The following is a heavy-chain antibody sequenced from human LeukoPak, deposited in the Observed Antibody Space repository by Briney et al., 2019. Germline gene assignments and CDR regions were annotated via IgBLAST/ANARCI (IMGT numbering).Heavy chain of an antibody. CDR1: GGSISRYY. D-gene: IGHD6-13*01. Sequence: PETLSLTCTVSGGSISRYYWSWIRQPPGKGLEWIGYIYYSGSTNYNPSLKSRVTISVDTSKNQFSLKLSSVTAADTAVYYCARDLGYSSSRVENWFDPWGQGTLVTISS. CDR3: ARDLGYSSSRVENWFDP. J-gene: IGHJ5*02. V-gene: IGHV4-59*01. CDR2: IYYSGST.